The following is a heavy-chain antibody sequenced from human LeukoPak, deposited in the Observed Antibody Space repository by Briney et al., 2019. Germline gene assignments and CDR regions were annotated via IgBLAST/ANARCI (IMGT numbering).Heavy chain of an antibody. CDR1: GFIFDDYV. J-gene: IGHJ4*02. CDR2: ITWVGYKI. D-gene: IGHD5-18*01. Sequence: PGGSLRLSCEASGFIFDDYVMYWVRQVPGKGLEWVSGITWVGYKIDYVESVKGRFTISRDNARNSLFLQMNRVRVEDTAFYYCVKGYSSSWSGYFDSWGQGTLVTVAS. V-gene: IGHV3-9*01. CDR3: VKGYSSSWSGYFDS.